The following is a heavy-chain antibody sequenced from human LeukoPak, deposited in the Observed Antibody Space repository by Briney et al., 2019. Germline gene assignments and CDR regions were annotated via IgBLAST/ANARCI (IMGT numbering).Heavy chain of an antibody. CDR2: VYPRDSDT. Sequence: GESLKISCKGFEYPLNGYWVAWARQIPGKGLEWMGIVYPRDSDTIYSPSFRGQVTISVDKSITTAYLQWSSLKASDSAIYYCATTPISRSYYLRWGQGTRVTVSS. V-gene: IGHV5-51*01. D-gene: IGHD1-26*01. CDR3: ATTPISRSYYLR. CDR1: EYPLNGYW. J-gene: IGHJ4*02.